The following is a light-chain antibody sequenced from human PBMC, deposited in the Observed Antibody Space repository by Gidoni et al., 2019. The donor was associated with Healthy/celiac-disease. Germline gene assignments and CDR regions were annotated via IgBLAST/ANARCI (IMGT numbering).Light chain of an antibody. J-gene: IGKJ1*01. CDR3: QQRSNWWT. V-gene: IGKV3-11*01. CDR1: QSVSSY. CDR2: DAS. Sequence: EIVFTQSPATLSLSPGERATLSCRASQSVSSYLAWYQQKPGQAPRLLIYDASNRATSIPARFSGSGSGTDFTLTISSLEPEDFAVYYCQQRSNWWTFGQGTKVEIK.